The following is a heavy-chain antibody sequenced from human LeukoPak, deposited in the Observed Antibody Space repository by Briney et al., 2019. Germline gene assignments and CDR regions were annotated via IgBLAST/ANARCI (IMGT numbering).Heavy chain of an antibody. J-gene: IGHJ4*02. Sequence: PGGSLRLSCAASGFTFSSYALSWVRQAPGKGLEWVSAISGSGGSTYYADSVKGRFTISRDNSKNTLYLQMNSLRAEDTAVYYCVKDNTGYFDWLFPTAVDYWGQGTLVTVSS. D-gene: IGHD3-9*01. CDR1: GFTFSSYA. V-gene: IGHV3-23*01. CDR2: ISGSGGST. CDR3: VKDNTGYFDWLFPTAVDY.